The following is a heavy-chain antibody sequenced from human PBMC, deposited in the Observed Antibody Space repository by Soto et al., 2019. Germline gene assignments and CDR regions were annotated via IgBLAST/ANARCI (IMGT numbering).Heavy chain of an antibody. CDR1: GFSFTNAW. J-gene: IGHJ4*02. D-gene: IGHD2-2*01. Sequence: EVQLVESGGGLVKPGGSLRLSCTGTGFSFTNAWMSWVRQAPGKGLEWVGRIKNKVDGGTTDYAAPVKGRFGISRDDSKDTLVLQMNSLKDEDTAVYYCAKEGYCSSTSCSDIGHCTNGVCLSTDYWGQGTLVTVSS. V-gene: IGHV3-15*01. CDR2: IKNKVDGGTT. CDR3: AKEGYCSSTSCSDIGHCTNGVCLSTDY.